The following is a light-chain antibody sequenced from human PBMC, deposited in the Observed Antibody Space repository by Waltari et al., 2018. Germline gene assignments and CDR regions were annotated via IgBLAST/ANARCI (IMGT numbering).Light chain of an antibody. CDR3: GTWDTDLSVV. CDR2: DNR. J-gene: IGLJ2*01. CDR1: GSNIGNNF. Sequence: QSVLTQPPSVSAAPGQKVTITCSGTGSNIGNNFVSWYQQLPGTAPKLLIYDNRKRPSWIPDRFSGSKSGTSATLGITGLQTGDEADYYCGTWDTDLSVVFGGGTKLTVL. V-gene: IGLV1-51*01.